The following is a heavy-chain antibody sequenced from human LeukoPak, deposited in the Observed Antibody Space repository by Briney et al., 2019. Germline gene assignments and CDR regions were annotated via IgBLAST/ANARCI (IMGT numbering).Heavy chain of an antibody. Sequence: SETLSLTCTVSGGSISSGGYYWSWIRQHPGKGLEWIGYIYYSGSTYYNPSLKSRITISVDTSKNQFSLKLSSVTAADTAVYYCARGSRIAAAALDYWGQGTLVTVSS. CDR3: ARGSRIAAAALDY. CDR2: IYYSGST. D-gene: IGHD6-13*01. J-gene: IGHJ4*02. V-gene: IGHV4-31*03. CDR1: GGSISSGGYY.